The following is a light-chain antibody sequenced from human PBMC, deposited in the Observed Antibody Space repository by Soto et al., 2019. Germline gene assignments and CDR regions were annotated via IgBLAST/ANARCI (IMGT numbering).Light chain of an antibody. J-gene: IGLJ1*01. CDR3: SSYTSRSTPGD. CDR1: SSNIGNNY. Sequence: QSVLTQPPSVSAAPGQKVTISCSGSSSNIGNNYVSWYQHHPGKAPKLIIYEVSNRPSGVSDRFSGSKSGNTASLTISGLQAEDEADYYCSSYTSRSTPGDFGTGTKLTVL. V-gene: IGLV2-14*01. CDR2: EVS.